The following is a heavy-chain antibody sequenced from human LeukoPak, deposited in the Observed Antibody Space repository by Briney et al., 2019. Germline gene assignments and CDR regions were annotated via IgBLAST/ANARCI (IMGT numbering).Heavy chain of an antibody. Sequence: GGSLRLSCAASGFTFSSYGMHWVRQAPGKGLEWVAVISYDGSNKYYADSVKGRFTISRDNAKNSLYLQMNSLRAEDTALYYCARDPDYYGSGSWSYWGQGTLVTVSS. D-gene: IGHD3-10*01. CDR3: ARDPDYYGSGSWSY. J-gene: IGHJ4*02. CDR2: ISYDGSNK. CDR1: GFTFSSYG. V-gene: IGHV3-30*03.